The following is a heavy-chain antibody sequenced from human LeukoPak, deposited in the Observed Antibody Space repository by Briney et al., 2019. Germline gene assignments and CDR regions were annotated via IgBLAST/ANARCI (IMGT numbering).Heavy chain of an antibody. V-gene: IGHV4-39*02. Sequence: SETLSLTCTVSGGSISSSSYYWGWIRQPPGKGLEWIGSIYYSGSTYYNPSLKSRVTISVDTSKNQFSLKLSSVTAADTAVYYCARDGWFGEFLTFNWFDPWGQGTLVTVSS. J-gene: IGHJ5*02. CDR2: IYYSGST. D-gene: IGHD3-10*01. CDR3: ARDGWFGEFLTFNWFDP. CDR1: GGSISSSSYY.